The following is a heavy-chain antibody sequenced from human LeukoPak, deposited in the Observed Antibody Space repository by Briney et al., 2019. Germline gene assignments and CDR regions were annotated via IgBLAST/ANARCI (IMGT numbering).Heavy chain of an antibody. Sequence: GRSLRLSCAASGFTFSSYGMHWVRQPPGKGLEWVAVISYDGSNKYYADSVKGRFTISRDNSKNTLYLQMNSLRAEDTAVYYCAKKFRDGYNWWGQGTLVTVSS. V-gene: IGHV3-30*18. CDR1: GFTFSSYG. CDR2: ISYDGSNK. D-gene: IGHD5-12*01. CDR3: AKKFRDGYNW. J-gene: IGHJ4*02.